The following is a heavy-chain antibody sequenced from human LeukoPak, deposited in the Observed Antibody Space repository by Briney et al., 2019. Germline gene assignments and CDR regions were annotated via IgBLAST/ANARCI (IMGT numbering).Heavy chain of an antibody. V-gene: IGHV1-69*01. Sequence: SVKVSCKASGGTFSSYAISWVRQAPGQGIEWLGGIIPIFGTANYPQKFQGRVTVTAHESTSTAYMEQSSLRSEDTAVYYCARSRLAGDIVVVQNQYYFDYWGQGTLVTVSS. J-gene: IGHJ4*02. CDR1: GGTFSSYA. CDR2: IIPIFGTA. CDR3: ARSRLAGDIVVVQNQYYFDY. D-gene: IGHD2-2*01.